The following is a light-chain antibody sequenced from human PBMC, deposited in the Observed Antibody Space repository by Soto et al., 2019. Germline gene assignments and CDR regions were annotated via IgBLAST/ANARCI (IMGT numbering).Light chain of an antibody. CDR2: GNS. V-gene: IGLV1-40*01. CDR1: SSNIGAGYD. CDR3: QSYDSSLSGSNV. J-gene: IGLJ1*01. Sequence: QSALTQPPSVSGAPGQRVTISCTGSSSNIGAGYDVHWYQQLPGTAPKLLIYGNSNRPSGVPDRFSGSKSGTSASLAITGLQAGDEADYYCQSYDSSLSGSNVFGTGTKVTVL.